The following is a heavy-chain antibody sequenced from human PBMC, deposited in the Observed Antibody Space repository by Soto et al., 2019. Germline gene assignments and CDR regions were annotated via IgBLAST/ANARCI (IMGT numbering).Heavy chain of an antibody. CDR3: ARQLGSPSAGDFDY. D-gene: IGHD3-3*02. V-gene: IGHV3-48*02. CDR2: ISSSTNTI. Sequence: EVQLVESGGGLVQPGGSLRLSCAASNFTFSRYSMNWFRQAPGKGLEWVSYISSSTNTIYYADSVKGRFTISRDNAKSSLYLQMKCLRDEDTAVYYCARQLGSPSAGDFDYWGQGTLVTVSS. CDR1: NFTFSRYS. J-gene: IGHJ4*02.